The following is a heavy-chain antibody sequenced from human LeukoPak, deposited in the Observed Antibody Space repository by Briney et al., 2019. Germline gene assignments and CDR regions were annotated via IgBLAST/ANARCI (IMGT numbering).Heavy chain of an antibody. D-gene: IGHD3-22*01. CDR3: AREGYYDSSLDY. CDR2: INPSSGST. J-gene: IGHJ4*02. V-gene: IGHV1-46*01. Sequence: ASVKVSCKASGYTFTSYYMHWVRQAPGQGLEWMGIINPSSGSTSYAQKFQDRVTMTRDTSTSTVYMELSSQRSEDTAVYYCAREGYYDSSLDYWGQGTLVTVSS. CDR1: GYTFTSYY.